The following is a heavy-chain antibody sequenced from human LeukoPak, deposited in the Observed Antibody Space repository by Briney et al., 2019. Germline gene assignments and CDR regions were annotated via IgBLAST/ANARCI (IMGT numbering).Heavy chain of an antibody. Sequence: PGRSLRLSCAASGFTFSSYGMHWVRQAPGKGLEWVAVISYDGSNKYYADSVKGRFTISRDNSKNTLYLQMNSLRAEDTAVYYCAKTKGIAVAGTLRHRDYYYGMDVWGQGTTVTVSS. D-gene: IGHD6-19*01. CDR3: AKTKGIAVAGTLRHRDYYYGMDV. V-gene: IGHV3-30*18. J-gene: IGHJ6*02. CDR1: GFTFSSYG. CDR2: ISYDGSNK.